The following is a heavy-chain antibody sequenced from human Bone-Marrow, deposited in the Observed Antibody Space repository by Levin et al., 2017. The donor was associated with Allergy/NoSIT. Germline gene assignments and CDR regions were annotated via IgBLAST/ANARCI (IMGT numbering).Heavy chain of an antibody. D-gene: IGHD6-13*01. CDR2: IRSKNDGGTT. J-gene: IGHJ4*02. CDR3: TADGSSWYEGEYYFDS. V-gene: IGHV3-15*01. Sequence: KAGGSLRLSCAASGFTFNIAWMSWVRQAPGKGLEWLGRIRSKNDGGTTDYAAPVKGRFSISRDDSKNTLYLQMNSLKIEDTAVYYCTADGSSWYEGEYYFDSWGQGTLVTVSS. CDR1: GFTFNIAW.